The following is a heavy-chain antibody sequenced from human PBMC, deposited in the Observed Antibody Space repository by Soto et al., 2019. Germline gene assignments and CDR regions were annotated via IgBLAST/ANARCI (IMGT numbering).Heavy chain of an antibody. D-gene: IGHD2-2*02. J-gene: IGHJ5*02. CDR3: SRWAAIWWFDP. CDR2: IYYSGSS. Sequence: SETLSLTCTVSGGSVSSGSYYWSWIRQPPGKGLEWFGYIYYSGSSNYNPSLESRVTISVDTSKNQFSLKLSSVTAADTDVYDCSRWAAIWWFDPWGQGTLVTVSS. CDR1: GGSVSSGSYY. V-gene: IGHV4-61*01.